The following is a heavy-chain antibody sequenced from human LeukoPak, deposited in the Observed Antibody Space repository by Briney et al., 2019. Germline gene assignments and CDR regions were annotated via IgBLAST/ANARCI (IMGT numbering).Heavy chain of an antibody. V-gene: IGHV4-38-2*01. CDR2: IYHSGST. CDR3: ARRPYYYYYMDV. Sequence: KPSETLSLTCAVSGYSISSGYYWGWIRQPSGKGLEWIGSIYHSGSTYYNPSLKSRVTISVDTSKNQFSLKLSSVTAADTAVYYCARRPYYYYYMDVWGKGTTVTVSS. J-gene: IGHJ6*03. CDR1: GYSISSGYY.